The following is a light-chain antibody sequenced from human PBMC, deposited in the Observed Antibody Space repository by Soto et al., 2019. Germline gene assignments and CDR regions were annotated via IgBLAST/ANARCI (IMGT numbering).Light chain of an antibody. CDR2: GAS. J-gene: IGKJ2*01. CDR3: QQYGSSVYT. V-gene: IGKV3-20*01. CDR1: QSVINSY. Sequence: ETVLTQSPGTLSLSPGERATLSCRASQSVINSYLAWYRQTPGQAPRLLIYGASTRATGIPDRFSGSGSGTDFTLTISRLEPEDFAVYYCQQYGSSVYTFGQGTKLEIK.